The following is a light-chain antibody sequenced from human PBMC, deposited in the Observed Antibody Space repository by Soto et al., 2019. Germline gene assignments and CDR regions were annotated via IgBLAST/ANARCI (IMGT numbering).Light chain of an antibody. V-gene: IGKV1-5*01. J-gene: IGKJ2*01. CDR1: QSISSW. CDR2: DAS. Sequence: DIQMTQSPSTLSASVGDRVTITCRASQSISSWLAWYQQKPGKTPKLLIYDASSLESGVTSRFSGSGSGTEFTLTISSLQPDDFAPYYCQQYNSYSYTFGQGTKLEIK. CDR3: QQYNSYSYT.